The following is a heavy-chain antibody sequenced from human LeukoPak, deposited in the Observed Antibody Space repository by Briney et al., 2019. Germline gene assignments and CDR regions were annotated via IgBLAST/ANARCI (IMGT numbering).Heavy chain of an antibody. CDR3: ARGRTYYYDSSGYPFDY. V-gene: IGHV3-21*01. J-gene: IGHJ4*02. CDR1: GFTFSSYW. Sequence: GGSLRLSCAASGFTFSSYWMHWVRQAPGKGLEWVSSISSSSSYIYYADSVKGRFTISRDSAKNSLYLQMNSLRAEDTAVYYCARGRTYYYDSSGYPFDYWGQGTLVTVSS. CDR2: ISSSSSYI. D-gene: IGHD3-22*01.